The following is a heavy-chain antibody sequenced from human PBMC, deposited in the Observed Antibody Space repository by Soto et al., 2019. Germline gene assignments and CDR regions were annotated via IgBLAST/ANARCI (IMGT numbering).Heavy chain of an antibody. J-gene: IGHJ4*02. CDR3: ADIGGYDSVGGAY. CDR1: GFTFSAYG. V-gene: IGHV3-33*05. CDR2: ISFNGKNT. D-gene: IGHD3-16*01. Sequence: QVQLVESGGGVVQPGTSLRLSCAASGFTFSAYGMHWVRQAPGKGLEWVTFISFNGKNTDYADSVKGRFTVSRDNARNTLYLQMNSLSVEDTAVYYCADIGGYDSVGGAYWGQGALVTVSS.